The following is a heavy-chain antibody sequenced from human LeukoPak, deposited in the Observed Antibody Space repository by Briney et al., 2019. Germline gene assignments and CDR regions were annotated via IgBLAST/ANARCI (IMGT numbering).Heavy chain of an antibody. CDR2: INPNSGGT. V-gene: IGHV1-2*02. J-gene: IGHJ4*02. CDR1: GYTFTGYY. D-gene: IGHD2-15*01. CDR3: ARDRVVVVAGPSDY. Sequence: ASVKVSCTASGYTFTGYYMHWVRQAPGQGLEWMGWINPNSGGTNYAQKFQGRVTMTRDTSISTAYMELRSLRSDDTAVYYCARDRVVVVAGPSDYWGQGTLVTVSS.